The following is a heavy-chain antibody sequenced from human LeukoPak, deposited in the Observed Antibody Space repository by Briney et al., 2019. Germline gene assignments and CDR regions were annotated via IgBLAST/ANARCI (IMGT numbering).Heavy chain of an antibody. D-gene: IGHD6-19*01. CDR2: IRSKAYGGTT. V-gene: IGHV3-49*04. J-gene: IGHJ4*02. CDR3: TKDQYSSAWTAFDY. CDR1: GFTFGDYV. Sequence: PGGSLRLSCSASGFTFGDYVMSWVRQAPGEGLEWVGFIRSKAYGGTTEYAASVKGRFTISRDDSKSIAYLQMNSLKSEDTAVYYCTKDQYSSAWTAFDYWGQGTLVTVSS.